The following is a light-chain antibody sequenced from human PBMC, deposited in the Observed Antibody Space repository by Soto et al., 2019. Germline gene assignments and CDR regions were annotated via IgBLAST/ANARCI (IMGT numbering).Light chain of an antibody. CDR1: QSISSW. CDR3: QQYNGYSRS. V-gene: IGKV1-5*01. Sequence: ADIVTITCRASQSISSWLAWYQQKPGKAPKVLIYDASILESGGPSRFSGSGSGTEFSLTISSLQPDDFATYYCQQYNGYSRSFGQGTKVDIK. CDR2: DAS. J-gene: IGKJ1*01.